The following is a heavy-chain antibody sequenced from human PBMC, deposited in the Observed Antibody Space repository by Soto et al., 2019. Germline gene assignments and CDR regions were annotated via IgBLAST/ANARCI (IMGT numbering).Heavy chain of an antibody. CDR1: GGTFSSYA. Sequence: QVQLVQSGAEVKKPGSSVKVSCKASGGTFSSYAISWVRQAPGQGLEWMGGIIPIFGTANYAQKFQGRVTITADKSTSTAYMELSSLRSEDTAVYYGARDTGQDSPFGGVIVSGGWYYDYYGMDVWGQGTTVTVSS. V-gene: IGHV1-69*06. D-gene: IGHD3-16*02. CDR2: IIPIFGTA. J-gene: IGHJ6*02. CDR3: ARDTGQDSPFGGVIVSGGWYYDYYGMDV.